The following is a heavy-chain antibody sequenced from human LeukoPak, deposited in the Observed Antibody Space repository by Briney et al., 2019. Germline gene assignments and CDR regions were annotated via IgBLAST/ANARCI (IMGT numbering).Heavy chain of an antibody. CDR3: ARTGYSSGWYDRGFDY. CDR2: IYYSGST. J-gene: IGHJ4*02. Sequence: TSETLSLTCTVSGGSISSYYWSWIRQPPGKGLEWIGYIYYSGSTNYNPSLKSRVTISVDTSKNQFSLKLSSVTAADTAVYYCARTGYSSGWYDRGFDYWGQGTLVTVSS. V-gene: IGHV4-59*08. CDR1: GGSISSYY. D-gene: IGHD6-19*01.